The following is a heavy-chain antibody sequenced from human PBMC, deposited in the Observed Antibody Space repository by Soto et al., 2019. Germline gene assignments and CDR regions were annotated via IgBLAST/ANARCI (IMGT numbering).Heavy chain of an antibody. CDR1: GFTFSNAW. CDR3: TTAPLVGRFLEWLSYYFDY. J-gene: IGHJ4*02. D-gene: IGHD3-3*01. CDR2: IKSKTDGGTT. V-gene: IGHV3-15*01. Sequence: GGSLRLSCAASGFTFSNAWMSWVRQAPGKGLEWVGRIKSKTDGGTTDYAAPVKGRFTISRDDSKNTLYLQMNSLKTEDTAVYYCTTAPLVGRFLEWLSYYFDYWGQGTLVTVSS.